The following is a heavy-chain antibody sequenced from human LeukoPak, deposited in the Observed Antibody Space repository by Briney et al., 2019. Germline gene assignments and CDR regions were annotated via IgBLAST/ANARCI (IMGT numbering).Heavy chain of an antibody. Sequence: PGGSLRLSCEASGFTFSTYWMHWVRHAPGKGLVWVSRVKSDGSGTRYAYSVTGRFTISRDNARNTLYLQMNSLSAEDTAVYYCTRDFGFEQAFDIWGQGTMVAVSS. CDR3: TRDFGFEQAFDI. D-gene: IGHD1/OR15-1a*01. CDR2: VKSDGSGT. J-gene: IGHJ3*02. V-gene: IGHV3-74*01. CDR1: GFTFSTYW.